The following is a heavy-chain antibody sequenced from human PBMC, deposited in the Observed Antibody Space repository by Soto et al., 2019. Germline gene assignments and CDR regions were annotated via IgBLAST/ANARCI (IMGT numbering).Heavy chain of an antibody. D-gene: IGHD6-13*01. V-gene: IGHV1-18*01. CDR2: ISAYNGNT. J-gene: IGHJ4*02. CDR1: GYIFTSYG. CDR3: ARDSSAAGDRPFDY. Sequence: QVQLVQSGAEVKKPGSSVKVSCKASGYIFTSYGISWVRQAPGQGLEWMGWISAYNGNTDYAQQLQDRVTMTTDTSTSTDYMELRSLRSDEPAVYYCARDSSAAGDRPFDYWGQGTLVTVSS.